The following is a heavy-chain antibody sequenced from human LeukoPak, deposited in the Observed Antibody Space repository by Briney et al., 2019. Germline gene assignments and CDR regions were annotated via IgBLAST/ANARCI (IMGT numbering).Heavy chain of an antibody. CDR1: GGSFSGYY. CDR3: ARDLRSSWYFDY. J-gene: IGHJ4*02. D-gene: IGHD6-13*01. Sequence: SETLSLTCAVYGGSFSGYYWSWIRQPPGKGLEWIGEINHSGSTNYNPSLKSRVTISVDTSKNQFSLKPSSVTAADTAVYYCARDLRSSWYFDYWGQGTLVTVSS. V-gene: IGHV4-34*01. CDR2: INHSGST.